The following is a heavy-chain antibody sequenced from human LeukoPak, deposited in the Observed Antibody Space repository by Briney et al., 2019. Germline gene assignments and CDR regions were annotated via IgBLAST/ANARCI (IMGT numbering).Heavy chain of an antibody. V-gene: IGHV3-11*04. D-gene: IGHD3-10*01. CDR2: ISSSGSTI. CDR1: GFTFSDYF. J-gene: IGHJ4*02. Sequence: GGSLRLSCAASGFTFSDYFMTWIRQAPGKGLEWVSYISSSGSTIYYADSVKGRFTISRDNARNSLYLQMNSLRAEDTAVYYCARPYYYGSGSPDYWGQGTLVTVSS. CDR3: ARPYYYGSGSPDY.